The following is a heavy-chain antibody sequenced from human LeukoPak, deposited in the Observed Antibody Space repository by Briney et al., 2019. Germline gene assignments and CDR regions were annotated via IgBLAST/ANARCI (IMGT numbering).Heavy chain of an antibody. CDR2: IYPGDSDT. V-gene: IGHV5-51*01. Sequence: ESLKISCKASGYSFTTYWIAWVRQMPGKGLEWMGMIYPGDSDTRYSPSFQGQITISVDKSISIAYLQWSSLKASDTAMYYCARLLQGVAGTWGYWGQETLVTV. CDR3: ARLLQGVAGTWGY. CDR1: GYSFTTYW. D-gene: IGHD6-19*01. J-gene: IGHJ4*02.